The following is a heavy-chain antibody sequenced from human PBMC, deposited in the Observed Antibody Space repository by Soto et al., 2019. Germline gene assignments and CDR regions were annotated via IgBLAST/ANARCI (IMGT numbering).Heavy chain of an antibody. CDR2: IVAGSGNT. J-gene: IGHJ4*02. CDR1: GFTFTSSA. CDR3: AADLGRGYSYGYFDY. D-gene: IGHD5-18*01. Sequence: SVKVSCKASGFTFTSSAVQWVRQARGQRLEWIGWIVAGSGNTNYAQKFQERVTITRDMSTSTAYMELSSLRSEDTAVYYCAADLGRGYSYGYFDYWGQGTLVTVSS. V-gene: IGHV1-58*01.